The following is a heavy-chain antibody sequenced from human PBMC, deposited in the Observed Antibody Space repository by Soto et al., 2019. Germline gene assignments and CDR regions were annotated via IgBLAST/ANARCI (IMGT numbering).Heavy chain of an antibody. J-gene: IGHJ5*02. D-gene: IGHD3-10*01. Sequence: EVQLVESGGGLVQPGGSLRLSCAASGFTFSSYWMHWVRQAPGKGVVWVSRINSDGSSTSYADSVKGRFTISRDNAKNTLDLQMNRLRAEDTAVYYCARDSGDNWFDPWGQGTLVTVSS. CDR2: INSDGSST. CDR3: ARDSGDNWFDP. V-gene: IGHV3-74*01. CDR1: GFTFSSYW.